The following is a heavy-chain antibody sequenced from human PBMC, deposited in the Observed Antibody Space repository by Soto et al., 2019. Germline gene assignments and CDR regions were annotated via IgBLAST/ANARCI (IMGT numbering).Heavy chain of an antibody. CDR3: ARDANYDMGV. CDR1: GFTFSTYW. CDR2: INSDGSTT. J-gene: IGHJ6*02. Sequence: EVQLVESGGGLVQPGGSLRLSCAASGFTFSTYWMHWVRQAPGKGLVWVSRINSDGSTTNYADSVKGRFTISRDNAKNTLYLQMNRLRAEDTAVYYCARDANYDMGVWGQGTTFTVSS. V-gene: IGHV3-74*01.